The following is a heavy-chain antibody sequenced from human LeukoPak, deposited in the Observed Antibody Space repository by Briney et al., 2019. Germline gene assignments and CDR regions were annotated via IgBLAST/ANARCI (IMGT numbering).Heavy chain of an antibody. D-gene: IGHD1-26*01. J-gene: IGHJ4*02. CDR2: ISYDGSNK. Sequence: GRSLRLSCAASGFTFSSYAMHWVRQAPGKGLEWVAVISYDGSNKYYADSVKGRFTISRDNSKNTLYLQMNSLRAEDTAVYYCASAGGSQNSYFDYWSQGTLVTVSS. CDR1: GFTFSSYA. V-gene: IGHV3-30*04. CDR3: ASAGGSQNSYFDY.